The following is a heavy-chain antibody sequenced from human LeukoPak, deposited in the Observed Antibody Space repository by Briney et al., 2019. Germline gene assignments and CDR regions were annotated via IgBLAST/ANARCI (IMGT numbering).Heavy chain of an antibody. V-gene: IGHV5-51*01. CDR1: GYSFTNYW. J-gene: IGHJ6*02. Sequence: GESLKISCKGSGYSFTNYWIAWVRQMPGKGLEWMGIIYPGDSDTRYGPSFRGQATISTDTSISTAFLQWSSLKASDTAMYYCAASGIYYYGMGVWGQGTTVTVSS. CDR3: AASGIYYYGMGV. CDR2: IYPGDSDT. D-gene: IGHD3-10*01.